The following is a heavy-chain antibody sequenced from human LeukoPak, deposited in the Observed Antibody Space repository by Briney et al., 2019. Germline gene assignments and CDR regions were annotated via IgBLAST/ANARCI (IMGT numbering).Heavy chain of an antibody. J-gene: IGHJ3*02. CDR1: GGTFSSYA. CDR3: ARVVYCSGGSCQIFAFDI. Sequence: ASVKVSCKASGGTFSSYAISWVRQAPGQGLEWMGGIIPIFGTANYAQKFQGRVTITADESTSTAYMELSSLRSEDTAVYYCARVVYCSGGSCQIFAFDIWGQGTMVTVSS. V-gene: IGHV1-69*01. CDR2: IIPIFGTA. D-gene: IGHD2-15*01.